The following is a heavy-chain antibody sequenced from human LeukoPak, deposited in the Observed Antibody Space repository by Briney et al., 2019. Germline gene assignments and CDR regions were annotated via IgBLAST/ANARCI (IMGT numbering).Heavy chain of an antibody. Sequence: GGSLRLSCAASGFTFSSYSMNWVRQAPGKGLEWVSYISSSSTIYYADSVKGRFTISRDNAKNSLYLQMNSLRAEDTAVYYCARDEDILTGYYYYWGQGTLVTVSS. D-gene: IGHD3-9*01. V-gene: IGHV3-48*01. CDR2: ISSSSTI. J-gene: IGHJ4*02. CDR1: GFTFSSYS. CDR3: ARDEDILTGYYYY.